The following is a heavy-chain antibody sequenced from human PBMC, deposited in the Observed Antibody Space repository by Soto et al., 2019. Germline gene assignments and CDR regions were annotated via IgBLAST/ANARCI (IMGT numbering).Heavy chain of an antibody. Sequence: ASVKVSCKASGYTFTSYGISWVRQAPGQGLEWMGWINACDTSTSYAQKLQGRVTMTTDTSTSTAYVELRSLRSDDTAVYYCARDKAPHCSSTSCYTTAFDIWGQGTMVTVSS. D-gene: IGHD2-2*02. CDR2: INACDTST. J-gene: IGHJ3*02. V-gene: IGHV1-18*01. CDR3: ARDKAPHCSSTSCYTTAFDI. CDR1: GYTFTSYG.